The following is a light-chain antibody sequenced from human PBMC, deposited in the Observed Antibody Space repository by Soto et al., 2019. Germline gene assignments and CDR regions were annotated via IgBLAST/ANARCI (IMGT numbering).Light chain of an antibody. CDR3: QQYGRSPWT. J-gene: IGKJ1*01. CDR2: GAS. CDR1: QSVSSN. Sequence: EIVMTQSPATLSVSPGERATLSFRASQSVSSNLAWYQQKPGQAPGLLIYGASSRATGIPDRFSGSGSGTDFTLTISRLEPEDFAVYYCQQYGRSPWTFGQGTKVDIK. V-gene: IGKV3-20*01.